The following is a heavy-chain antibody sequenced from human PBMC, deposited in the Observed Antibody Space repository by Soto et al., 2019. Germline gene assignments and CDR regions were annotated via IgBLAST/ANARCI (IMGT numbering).Heavy chain of an antibody. D-gene: IGHD2-8*01. CDR1: GFTFSSYA. Sequence: GGSLRLSCAASGFTFSSYAMSWVRQAPGKGLEWVSTVRGSGGSTYYADSVKGRFTISRDNSKNTLYLQMNSLRAEDTAVYYCAKDRCFNAVCFWDVWGQGTTVTVSS. CDR3: AKDRCFNAVCFWDV. V-gene: IGHV3-23*01. CDR2: VRGSGGST. J-gene: IGHJ6*02.